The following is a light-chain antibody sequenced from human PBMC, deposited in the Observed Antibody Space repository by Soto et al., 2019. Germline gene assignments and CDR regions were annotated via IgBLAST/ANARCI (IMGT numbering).Light chain of an antibody. J-gene: IGKJ2*01. CDR3: QQYNNWPPSYT. V-gene: IGKV3-15*01. CDR1: ESITNN. CDR2: GAS. Sequence: EIVMTQSPATLSVSPGERATLSCWASESITNNLAWYQQRPGQAPIPLIYGASTRATGIPARFSGSGFGTEFTLTINSLQSEDFAVYYCQQYNNWPPSYTFGQGTKLEIK.